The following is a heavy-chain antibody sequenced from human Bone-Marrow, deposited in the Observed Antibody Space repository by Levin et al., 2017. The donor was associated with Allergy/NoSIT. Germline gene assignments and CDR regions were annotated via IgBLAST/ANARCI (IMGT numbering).Heavy chain of an antibody. CDR3: VRGIIGDVRVAHKEAFDI. Sequence: GESLKISCTVSGFMFRDYSIYWVRQAPGKGLEWISSISSDSSDLYYADSVKGRFTISRDNAKNSLNLQVSSLRAEDTAVYHCVRGIIGDVRVAHKEAFDIWGQGTMVTVSS. V-gene: IGHV3-21*01. D-gene: IGHD2/OR15-2a*01. CDR1: GFMFRDYS. J-gene: IGHJ3*02. CDR2: ISSDSSDL.